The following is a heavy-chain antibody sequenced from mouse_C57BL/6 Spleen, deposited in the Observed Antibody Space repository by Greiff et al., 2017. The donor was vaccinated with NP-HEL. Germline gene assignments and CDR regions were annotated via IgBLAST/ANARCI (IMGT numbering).Heavy chain of an antibody. CDR3: TRGWFDY. J-gene: IGHJ2*01. CDR2: IDPENGDT. D-gene: IGHD1-1*02. V-gene: IGHV14-4*01. CDR1: GFNFKDDY. Sequence: VQLQQSGAELVRPGASVKLSCTASGFNFKDDYMHWVKQRPEQGLEWIGWIDPENGDTKYASKFQGKATITADTSSNTAYLQLSSLTAEDTAVYYCTRGWFDYWGQGTTLTVSS.